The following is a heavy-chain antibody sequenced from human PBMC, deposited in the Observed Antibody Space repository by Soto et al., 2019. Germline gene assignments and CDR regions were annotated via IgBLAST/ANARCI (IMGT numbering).Heavy chain of an antibody. D-gene: IGHD6-19*01. CDR2: VFYTGRA. CDR3: ARDLFSSGWAPYYFDY. J-gene: IGHJ4*02. CDR1: GGSLGSYY. V-gene: IGHV4-59*12. Sequence: SETLSLTCTVSGGSLGSYYWSWIRQPPGKGLEWIGYVFYTGRANYNASLKSRVTISVDTSKNQFSLKLSSVTAADTAVYYCARDLFSSGWAPYYFDYWGQGTLVTVSS.